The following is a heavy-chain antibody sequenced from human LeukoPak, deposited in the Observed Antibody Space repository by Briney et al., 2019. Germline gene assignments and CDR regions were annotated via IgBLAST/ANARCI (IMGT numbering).Heavy chain of an antibody. CDR3: ARRQQWWFDY. D-gene: IGHD2-8*01. CDR2: INPNSGGT. Sequence: ASVKVSCTASGYTFTGYYMHWVRQAPGQGLEWMGWINPNSGGTNYAQKFQGRVTMTRDTSTSTAYMELSSLKSDDSAIYYCARRQQWWFDYWGQGALVTVSS. CDR1: GYTFTGYY. J-gene: IGHJ4*02. V-gene: IGHV1-2*02.